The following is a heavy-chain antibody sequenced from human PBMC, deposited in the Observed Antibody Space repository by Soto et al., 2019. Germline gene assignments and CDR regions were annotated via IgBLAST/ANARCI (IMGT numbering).Heavy chain of an antibody. Sequence: LRLSCAASGFTLSSFWMNWVRQAPGKGLEWVANINQDGSEIYYVDSVKGRFTISRDNAKNSLYLQMISLRVEDTAVYYCVRAVASAGSYWGQGTLVTVSS. CDR2: INQDGSEI. CDR3: VRAVASAGSY. CDR1: GFTLSSFW. D-gene: IGHD3-10*01. J-gene: IGHJ4*02. V-gene: IGHV3-7*01.